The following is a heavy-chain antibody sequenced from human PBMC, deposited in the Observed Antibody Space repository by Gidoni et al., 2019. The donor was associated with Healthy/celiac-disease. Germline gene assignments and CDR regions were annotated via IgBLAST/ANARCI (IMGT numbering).Heavy chain of an antibody. CDR3: AKGGVAVKYNWFDP. V-gene: IGHV3-9*01. CDR2: ISWNSGSI. D-gene: IGHD6-19*01. CDR1: GFTFDDYA. J-gene: IGHJ5*02. Sequence: EVQLVESGGGLVQPGRSLRLSCAASGFTFDDYAMHWVRQAPGKGLEWVSGISWNSGSIGYADSVKGRFTISRDNAKNSLYLQMNSLRAEDTALYYCAKGGVAVKYNWFDPWGQGTLVTVSS.